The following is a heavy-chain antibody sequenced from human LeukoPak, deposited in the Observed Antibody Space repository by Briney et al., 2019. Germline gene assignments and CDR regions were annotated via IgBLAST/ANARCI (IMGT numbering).Heavy chain of an antibody. Sequence: GGSLRLSCVASGFIFSNYGMHWVRQAPGKGLEWVTFIGHDESYRYYADSVKGRFTVSRDNSKNTLYLQMNSLRAEDTAVYYCANDNRDNWFDPWGQGTLVTVSS. CDR1: GFIFSNYG. J-gene: IGHJ5*02. V-gene: IGHV3-30*02. D-gene: IGHD1-14*01. CDR2: IGHDESYR. CDR3: ANDNRDNWFDP.